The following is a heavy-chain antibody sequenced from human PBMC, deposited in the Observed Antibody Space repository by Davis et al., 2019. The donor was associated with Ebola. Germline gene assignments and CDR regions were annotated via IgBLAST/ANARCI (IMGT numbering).Heavy chain of an antibody. CDR1: GFTFSSYG. D-gene: IGHD3-16*01. Sequence: LSLTCAASGFTFSSYGMHWVRQAPGKGLEWVAVIWYDGSNKYYADSVKGRFTISRDNSKNTLYLQMNSLRAEDTAVYYCARDRPLDFFFGDYYGMDVWGQGTTVTVSS. CDR2: IWYDGSNK. CDR3: ARDRPLDFFFGDYYGMDV. V-gene: IGHV3-33*01. J-gene: IGHJ6*02.